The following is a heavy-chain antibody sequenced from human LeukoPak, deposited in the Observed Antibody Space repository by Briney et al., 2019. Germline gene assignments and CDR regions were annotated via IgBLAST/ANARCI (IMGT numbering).Heavy chain of an antibody. J-gene: IGHJ4*02. V-gene: IGHV4-30-4*08. D-gene: IGHD4-17*01. Sequence: PSETLSLTCAVYGGSFSGYYWSWIRQPPGKGLEWIGYIYYSGSTYYNPSLKSRVTISVDTSKNQFSLKLSSVTAADTAVYYCARARTTTVTTDFDYWGQGTLVTVSS. CDR2: IYYSGST. CDR1: GGSFSGYY. CDR3: ARARTTTVTTDFDY.